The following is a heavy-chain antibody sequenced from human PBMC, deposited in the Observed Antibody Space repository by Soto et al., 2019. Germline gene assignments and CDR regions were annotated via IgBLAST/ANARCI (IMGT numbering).Heavy chain of an antibody. Sequence: WGSLRLSCSASGFTFSSYAMHWCRQSPGKGLEYVSAISSNGGSTYYADSVKGRFTISRDNSKNTLYLQMSSLRAEDTAVYYCVKGGRITIFGVVIRGTNYGMDVWGQGTTVTVSS. CDR1: GFTFSSYA. CDR3: VKGGRITIFGVVIRGTNYGMDV. D-gene: IGHD3-3*01. CDR2: ISSNGGST. J-gene: IGHJ6*02. V-gene: IGHV3-64D*06.